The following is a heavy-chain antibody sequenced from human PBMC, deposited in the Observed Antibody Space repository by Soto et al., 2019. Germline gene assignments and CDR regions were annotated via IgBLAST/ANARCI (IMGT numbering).Heavy chain of an antibody. CDR1: GYTFTSYG. CDR2: ISAYNGNT. Sequence: ASVKVSCKASGYTFTSYGISWVRQAPGQGLGWMGWISAYNGNTNYAQKLQGRVTMTTDTSTSTAYMELRSLRSDDTAVYYCASFGITIFGVVILKYNWFDPWGQGTLVTVSS. J-gene: IGHJ5*02. CDR3: ASFGITIFGVVILKYNWFDP. D-gene: IGHD3-3*01. V-gene: IGHV1-18*01.